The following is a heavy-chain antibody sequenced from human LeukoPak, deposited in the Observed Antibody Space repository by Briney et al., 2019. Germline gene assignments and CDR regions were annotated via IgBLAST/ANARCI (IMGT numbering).Heavy chain of an antibody. CDR2: ISGSGGST. D-gene: IGHD4-17*01. CDR1: GFTFSSYA. Sequence: GGSLGLSRAASGFTFSSYAMSWVRQAPGKGLEWVSAISGSGGSTYYADSVKGRFTISRDNSKNTLYLQMNSLRAEDTAVYYCAKNYGDYPLFGYWGQGTLVTVSS. CDR3: AKNYGDYPLFGY. V-gene: IGHV3-23*01. J-gene: IGHJ4*02.